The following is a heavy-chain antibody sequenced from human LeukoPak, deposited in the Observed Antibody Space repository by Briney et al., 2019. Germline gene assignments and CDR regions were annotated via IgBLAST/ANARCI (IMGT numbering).Heavy chain of an antibody. CDR3: AKDLAVAGINY. D-gene: IGHD6-19*01. V-gene: IGHV3-30*02. CDR1: GFTFSSYG. CDR2: IRYDGSNK. J-gene: IGHJ4*02. Sequence: GGSLRLSCAASGFTFSSYGMHWVRQAPGKGLEWVAFIRYDGSNKYYAGSVKGRFTISRDNSKNTLYLQMNSLRAEDTAVYYCAKDLAVAGINYWGQGTLVTVSS.